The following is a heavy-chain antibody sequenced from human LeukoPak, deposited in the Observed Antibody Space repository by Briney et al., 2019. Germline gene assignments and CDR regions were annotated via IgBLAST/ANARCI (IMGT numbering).Heavy chain of an antibody. Sequence: PGGSLRLSCAVSGFTVSTNPMTWVRQAPGKGLEWVSLIYSGDTTYYADSVKGRFTISRDNSKNTLYLQMNSLRADDTALYYCARRGYGDYAPFDYWGLGTLVTVSS. J-gene: IGHJ4*02. V-gene: IGHV3-66*04. CDR2: IYSGDTT. D-gene: IGHD4-17*01. CDR3: ARRGYGDYAPFDY. CDR1: GFTVSTNP.